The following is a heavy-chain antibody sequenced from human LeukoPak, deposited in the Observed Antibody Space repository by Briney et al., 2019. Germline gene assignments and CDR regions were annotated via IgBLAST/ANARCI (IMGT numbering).Heavy chain of an antibody. CDR1: EGSITSYY. CDR2: IYNSGST. J-gene: IGHJ2*01. CDR3: ARDKGPYWYFDL. V-gene: IGHV4-59*01. Sequence: SETLSLTCTVSEGSITSYYWNWIRQPPGKGLEWIGNIYNSGSTDYNPSLKSRVTISVNLSKNPISLKLASVTAADTAVYYCARDKGPYWYFDLWGRGTLVTVSS.